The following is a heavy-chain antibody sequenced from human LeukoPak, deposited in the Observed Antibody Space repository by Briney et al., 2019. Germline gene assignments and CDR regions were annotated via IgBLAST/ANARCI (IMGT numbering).Heavy chain of an antibody. V-gene: IGHV7-4-1*02. Sequence: ASVKVSCKASGYTFTNYTMNWVRQAPGQGLEWMGCIDTNTGNPTYAQGFTGRFVFSLDTSVSTAYLQISSLKTEDTAVYYCAREGYSSSSDTLYYYYYIDVWGKGTTVTVSS. CDR3: AREGYSSSSDTLYYYYYIDV. J-gene: IGHJ6*03. CDR1: GYTFTNYT. CDR2: IDTNTGNP. D-gene: IGHD6-6*01.